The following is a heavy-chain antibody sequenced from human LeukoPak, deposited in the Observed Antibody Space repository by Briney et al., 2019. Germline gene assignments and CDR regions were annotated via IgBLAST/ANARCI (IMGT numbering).Heavy chain of an antibody. V-gene: IGHV1-18*01. CDR3: ARDFQGYYYYGMDV. CDR1: GYTFTSYG. CDR2: ISAYNGNT. Sequence: ASVKVSCKASGYTFTSYGISWVRQAPGQGLEWMGWISAYNGNTNYAQKLQGRVTMTTDTSTSTAYMELRSLRSEDTAVYYCARDFQGYYYYGMDVWGQGTTVTVS. J-gene: IGHJ6*02.